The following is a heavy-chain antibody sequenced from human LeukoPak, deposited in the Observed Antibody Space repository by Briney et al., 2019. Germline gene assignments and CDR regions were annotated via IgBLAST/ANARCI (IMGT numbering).Heavy chain of an antibody. CDR3: VKRGGSDTDYYMDV. V-gene: IGHV3-30*18. D-gene: IGHD3-10*01. CDR2: TSYDGSDN. J-gene: IGHJ6*03. CDR1: GFTFSSYG. Sequence: PGGSLRLSCAASGFTFSSYGMHWVRQAPGKGLEWVAVTSYDGSDNYYADSVKGRFTISRDNSKNTLYLQMNSLRAEDTAVYYRVKRGGSDTDYYMDVWGKGTTVTVSS.